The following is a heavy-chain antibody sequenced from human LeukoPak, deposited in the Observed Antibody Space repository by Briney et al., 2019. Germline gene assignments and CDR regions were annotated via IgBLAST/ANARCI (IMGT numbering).Heavy chain of an antibody. CDR3: ASLSGSYTL. CDR1: GGSISSYY. J-gene: IGHJ4*02. Sequence: SETLSLTCTVSGGSISSYYWSWIRQPPGKGLEWIGYIYYSGSTNYNPSLKSRVTISVDTSKNQFSLKLSAVTAADTAVYYCASLSGSYTLWGQGTLVTVSS. CDR2: IYYSGST. D-gene: IGHD3-10*01. V-gene: IGHV4-59*01.